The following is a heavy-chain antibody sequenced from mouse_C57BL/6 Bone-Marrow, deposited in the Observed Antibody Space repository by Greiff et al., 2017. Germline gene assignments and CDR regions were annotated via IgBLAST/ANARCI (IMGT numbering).Heavy chain of an antibody. CDR3: ARKGDGNYWFAY. D-gene: IGHD2-1*01. J-gene: IGHJ3*01. V-gene: IGHV2-2*02. Sequence: VQRVESGPGLVQPSQSLSITCTVSGFSLTSYGVHWVRQSPGKGLEWLGVIWSGGSTDYNAAFISRLSISKDNSKSQVFFKMNSLQANDTAIYYCARKGDGNYWFAYWGQGTLVTVSA. CDR1: GFSLTSYG. CDR2: IWSGGST.